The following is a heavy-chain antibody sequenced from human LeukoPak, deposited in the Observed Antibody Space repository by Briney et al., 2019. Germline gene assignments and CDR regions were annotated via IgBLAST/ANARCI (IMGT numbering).Heavy chain of an antibody. J-gene: IGHJ4*02. CDR2: ISNSGGRT. V-gene: IGHV3-23*01. CDR1: GFTFSSHA. CDR3: AKSYNGYESKPDY. Sequence: GGSLRLSCAASGFTFSSHAMSWVRQAPGEGLEWVSSISNSGGRTFYTDSVKGRFTISRDNSKITLYLQMNSLRAEDTAVYYCAKSYNGYESKPDYWGQGTLVTVSS. D-gene: IGHD5-12*01.